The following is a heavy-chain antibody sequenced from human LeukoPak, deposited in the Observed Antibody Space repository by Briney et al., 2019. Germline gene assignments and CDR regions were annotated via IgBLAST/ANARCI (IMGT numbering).Heavy chain of an antibody. D-gene: IGHD3-16*02. J-gene: IGHJ4*02. CDR2: INPSGGST. CDR3: ARDSYYDYVWGSYRYDWYFDY. Sequence: ASVKVSCKASGYTFTSYYMHWVRQAPGQVLEWMGIINPSGGSTSYAQKFQGRVTMTRDTSTSTVYMELSSLRSEDTAVYYCARDSYYDYVWGSYRYDWYFDYWGQGTLVTVSS. CDR1: GYTFTSYY. V-gene: IGHV1-46*03.